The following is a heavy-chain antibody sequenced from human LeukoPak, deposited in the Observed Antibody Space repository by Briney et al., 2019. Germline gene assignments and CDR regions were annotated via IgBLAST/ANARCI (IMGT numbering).Heavy chain of an antibody. J-gene: IGHJ4*02. CDR3: ASAVSGYNTHFDY. D-gene: IGHD5-12*01. CDR2: ISYDGSNK. V-gene: IGHV3-30-3*01. CDR1: GLTFSSYA. Sequence: GRSLRLSCAASGLTFSSYAMHWVRQAPGKGLEWEAVISYDGSNKYYADSVKGRFTISRDNSKNTLYLQMNSLRAEDTAVYYCASAVSGYNTHFDYWGQGTLVTVSS.